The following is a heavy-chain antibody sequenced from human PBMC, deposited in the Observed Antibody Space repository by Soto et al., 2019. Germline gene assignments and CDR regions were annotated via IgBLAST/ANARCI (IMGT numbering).Heavy chain of an antibody. D-gene: IGHD1-1*01. CDR2: ISWDGGST. CDR3: AKGKGTVSMYYFDY. J-gene: IGHJ4*02. CDR1: GFTFDDYT. Sequence: DVQLVESGGVVVQPGGSLRLSCAASGFTFDDYTMHWVRQAPGKGLEWVSLISWDGGSTYYADSVKGRFTISRDNSKNSLYLQMNSLRTEDTALYYCAKGKGTVSMYYFDYWGQGTLVTVSS. V-gene: IGHV3-43*01.